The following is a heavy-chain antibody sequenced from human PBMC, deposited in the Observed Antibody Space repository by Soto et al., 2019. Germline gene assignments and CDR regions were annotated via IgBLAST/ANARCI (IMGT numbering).Heavy chain of an antibody. D-gene: IGHD5-12*01. V-gene: IGHV1-46*03. CDR3: AREYSGYDKRRPGTRALDI. J-gene: IGHJ3*02. CDR1: GYTFTSYY. Sequence: ASVKVSCKASGYTFTSYYMHWVRQAPGQGLEWMGIINPSGGSTSYAQKFQGRVTMTRDTSTSTVYMELSSLRSEDTAVYYCAREYSGYDKRRPGTRALDIWGQGTMVTVSS. CDR2: INPSGGST.